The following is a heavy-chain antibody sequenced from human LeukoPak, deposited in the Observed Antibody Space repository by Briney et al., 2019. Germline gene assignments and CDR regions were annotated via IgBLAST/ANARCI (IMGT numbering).Heavy chain of an antibody. J-gene: IGHJ4*02. V-gene: IGHV4-4*02. CDR1: GGSLNGTEW. CDR2: TYHSGGG. D-gene: IGHD2-2*01. Sequence: PSGTLSLTCAVSGGSLNGTEWWNWVRQPPGKGLEWIGETYHSGGGNYNPSLKSRVTISVDTSKNQFSLKLSSVTAADTAVYYCARASSTFWRYYFDYWGQGTLVTVSS. CDR3: ARASSTFWRYYFDY.